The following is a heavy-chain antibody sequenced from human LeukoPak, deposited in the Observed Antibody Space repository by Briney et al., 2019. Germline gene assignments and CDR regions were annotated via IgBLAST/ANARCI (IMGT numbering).Heavy chain of an antibody. Sequence: ASVKVSCKASGYTFTGYYMHWVRQAPGQGLEWMGWINPNSGGTNYAQKFQGGVTMTRDTSISTAYMELSRLRSDDTAVYYCARDLNCSGGSCYLAHWSYGMDVWGQGTTVTVSS. J-gene: IGHJ6*02. CDR3: ARDLNCSGGSCYLAHWSYGMDV. CDR1: GYTFTGYY. V-gene: IGHV1-2*02. CDR2: INPNSGGT. D-gene: IGHD2-15*01.